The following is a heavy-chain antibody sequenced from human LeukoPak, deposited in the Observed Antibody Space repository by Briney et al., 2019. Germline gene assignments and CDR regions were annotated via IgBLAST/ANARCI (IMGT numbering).Heavy chain of an antibody. V-gene: IGHV4-34*01. Sequence: PSETLSLTCAVYGGSLSGYYWSWVRQPPGKGLGWIGEINNSGSTNYNPSLKSRVTISVDTSKNQFSLKLSSVTAADTAVYYCSRGTDYWGQGTLVTVSS. CDR1: GGSLSGYY. CDR3: SRGTDY. J-gene: IGHJ4*02. CDR2: INNSGST.